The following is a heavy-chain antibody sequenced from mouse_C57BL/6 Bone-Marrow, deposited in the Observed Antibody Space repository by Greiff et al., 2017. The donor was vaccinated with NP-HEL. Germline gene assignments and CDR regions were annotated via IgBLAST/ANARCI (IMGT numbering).Heavy chain of an antibody. J-gene: IGHJ2*01. CDR2: IYPGSGST. D-gene: IGHD1-1*01. CDR1: GYTFTSYW. V-gene: IGHV1-55*01. CDR3: ARFLLLLRYYFDY. Sequence: VQLQQSGAELVKPGASVKMSCKASGYTFTSYWITWVKQRPGQGLEWIGDIYPGSGSTNYNEKFKSKATLTVDTSSSTAYMQLSSLTSEDSAVYYCARFLLLLRYYFDYWGQGTTLTVSS.